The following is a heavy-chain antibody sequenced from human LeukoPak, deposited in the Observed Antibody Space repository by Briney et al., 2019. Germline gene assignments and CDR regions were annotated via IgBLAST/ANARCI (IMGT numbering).Heavy chain of an antibody. CDR1: GFTFSSYA. Sequence: GSLRLSCAASGFTFSSYAMSWVRQVPGKGLEWVSAISGSGGSTYYADSVKGRFTISRDNSKNTLYLQMNSLRAEDTAVYYCAKDHQSDVYYDFWSGLGDYFDYWGQGTLVTVSS. V-gene: IGHV3-23*01. CDR3: AKDHQSDVYYDFWSGLGDYFDY. CDR2: ISGSGGST. J-gene: IGHJ4*02. D-gene: IGHD3-3*01.